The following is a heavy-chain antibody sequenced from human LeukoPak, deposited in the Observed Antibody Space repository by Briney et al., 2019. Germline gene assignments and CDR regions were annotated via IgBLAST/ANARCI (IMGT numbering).Heavy chain of an antibody. J-gene: IGHJ3*02. CDR2: INHSGST. CDR3: ARHPRVEVADPGAPHI. Sequence: KPSETLSLTCAVYGGSFSGYYWSWIRQPPGKGLEWIGEINHSGSTNYNPSLKSRVTISVDTSKNQFSLKLSSVTAADTAVYYCARHPRVEVADPGAPHIWGQGAMVTVSS. D-gene: IGHD6-19*01. CDR1: GGSFSGYY. V-gene: IGHV4-34*01.